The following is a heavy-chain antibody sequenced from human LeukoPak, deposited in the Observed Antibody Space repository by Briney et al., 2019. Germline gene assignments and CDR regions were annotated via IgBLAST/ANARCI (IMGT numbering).Heavy chain of an antibody. D-gene: IGHD3-10*01. Sequence: GGSLRLSCAASGFTFSSCAMHWVRQAPGKGLEWVAVISYDGSNKYYADSVKGRFTISRDNSKNTLYLQMNSLRAEDTAVYYCAGDLTPFSVRGVIMTPVYWGQGTLVTVSS. CDR1: GFTFSSCA. CDR2: ISYDGSNK. CDR3: AGDLTPFSVRGVIMTPVY. V-gene: IGHV3-30-3*01. J-gene: IGHJ4*02.